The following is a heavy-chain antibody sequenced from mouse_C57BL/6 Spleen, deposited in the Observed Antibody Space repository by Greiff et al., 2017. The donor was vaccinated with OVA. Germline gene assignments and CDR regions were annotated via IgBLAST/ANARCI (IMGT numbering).Heavy chain of an antibody. Sequence: EVQLVESGPELVKPGASVKISCKASGYSFTGYYMNWVKQSPEKSLEWIGEINPSTGGTTYNQKFKAKATLTVDKSSSTAYMQLKSLTSEDSAVYYCARRGYDYDSDYWGQGTTLTVSS. D-gene: IGHD2-4*01. CDR1: GYSFTGYY. CDR2: INPSTGGT. CDR3: ARRGYDYDSDY. J-gene: IGHJ2*01. V-gene: IGHV1-42*01.